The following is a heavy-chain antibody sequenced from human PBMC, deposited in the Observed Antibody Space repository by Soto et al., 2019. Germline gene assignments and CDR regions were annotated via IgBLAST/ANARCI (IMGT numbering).Heavy chain of an antibody. J-gene: IGHJ4*02. CDR1: GFTFSSYS. CDR2: ISSSSSYI. Sequence: EVQLVESGGGLVKPGGSLRLSCAASGFTFSSYSMNWVRQAPGKGLEWVSSISSSSSYIYYADSVKGRFTISRDNAKNSLYLQMNSLRAEDTAVYYCARDRGRYSSCGSCYLGGDYWGQGTLVTVSS. D-gene: IGHD2-15*01. V-gene: IGHV3-21*01. CDR3: ARDRGRYSSCGSCYLGGDY.